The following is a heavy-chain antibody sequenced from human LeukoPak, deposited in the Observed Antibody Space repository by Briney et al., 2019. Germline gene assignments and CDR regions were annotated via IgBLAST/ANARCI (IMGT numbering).Heavy chain of an antibody. J-gene: IGHJ4*02. CDR3: ASSTGYSGYDLSPVGY. CDR1: GYTFTDYS. D-gene: IGHD5-12*01. Sequence: ASVKVSCKASGYTFTDYSMHWVRQAPGQGLEWMGWINPNSGGTNYAQKFQGRVTMTRDTSISTAYMELSRLRSDDTAVYYCASSTGYSGYDLSPVGYWGQGTLVTVSS. V-gene: IGHV1-2*02. CDR2: INPNSGGT.